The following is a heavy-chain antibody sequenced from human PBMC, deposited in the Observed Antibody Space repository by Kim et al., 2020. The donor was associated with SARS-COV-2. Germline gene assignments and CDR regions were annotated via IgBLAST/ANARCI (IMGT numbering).Heavy chain of an antibody. V-gene: IGHV5-10-1*01. D-gene: IGHD3-22*01. CDR3: ARHSGYYDSSGYYLALDY. J-gene: IGHJ4*02. CDR2: IDPSDSYT. CDR1: GYSFTNYW. Sequence: GESLKISCKGSGYSFTNYWISWVRQMPGKGLEWMGRIDPSDSYTNYSPSFQGHVTISADKSISTAYLQWSSLKASDTAMYYCARHSGYYDSSGYYLALDYWGQGTLVTVSS.